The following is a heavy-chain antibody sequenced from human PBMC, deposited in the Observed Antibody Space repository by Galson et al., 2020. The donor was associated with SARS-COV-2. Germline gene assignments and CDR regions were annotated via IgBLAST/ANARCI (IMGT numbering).Heavy chain of an antibody. D-gene: IGHD2-21*01. J-gene: IGHJ4*02. CDR1: GLSVSSNY. V-gene: IGHV3-66*01. CDR2: IYSGGTR. Sequence: GGSLRLSCAASGLSVSSNYMNWVRQAPGKGLEWVSVIYSGGTRYSADSVKGRFTVSRDSSKNTLYLQMSSLRAEDTAVYYCARKTCRGACFSGYYFDYWGQGTLVTVSS. CDR3: ARKTCRGACFSGYYFDY.